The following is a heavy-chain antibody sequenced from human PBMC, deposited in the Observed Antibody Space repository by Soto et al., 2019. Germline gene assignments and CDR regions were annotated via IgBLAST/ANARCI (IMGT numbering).Heavy chain of an antibody. CDR3: ATSIPSIKWSGVDS. J-gene: IGHJ4*02. Sequence: EVQLVESGGGLVQPGGSLRLSCAASGFSFSDHYMDWVRQAPGKGLEWVGRTRNKAYSYTTEYAASLRGRFTISRDDSKDSLYLQLNSMKPEDTAVYYCATSIPSIKWSGVDSWGQGTLVTVSS. CDR1: GFSFSDHY. V-gene: IGHV3-72*01. CDR2: TRNKAYSYTT. D-gene: IGHD2-15*01.